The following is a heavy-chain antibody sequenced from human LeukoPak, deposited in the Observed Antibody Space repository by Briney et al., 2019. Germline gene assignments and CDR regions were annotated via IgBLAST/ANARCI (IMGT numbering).Heavy chain of an antibody. CDR2: IWYDGSKQ. CDR3: ARDTTEGVLSLEV. J-gene: IGHJ6*02. Sequence: PGRSLRLSCAASGFTFSRSGMHWVRQAPGKGPEWXAVIWYDGSKQYYAESVKGRFTISRDNSKNTLDLQMSSLRVEDTAVYYCARDTTEGVLSLEVWGQGTTVTVSS. CDR1: GFTFSRSG. V-gene: IGHV3-33*01. D-gene: IGHD2-8*01.